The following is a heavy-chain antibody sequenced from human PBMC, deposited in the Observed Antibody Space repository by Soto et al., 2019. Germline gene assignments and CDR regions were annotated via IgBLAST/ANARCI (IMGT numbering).Heavy chain of an antibody. J-gene: IGHJ6*03. D-gene: IGHD2-2*01. CDR3: ARGVVPDRYYYYMDV. Sequence: ASVKVSCKASGYTFTSYGISWVRQAPGQGLEWMGWISAYNGNTNYAQKLQGRVTMTTDTSTSTAYMELRSLRSDDTAVYYCARGVVPDRYYYYMDVWGKGTTVTVSS. CDR2: ISAYNGNT. V-gene: IGHV1-18*01. CDR1: GYTFTSYG.